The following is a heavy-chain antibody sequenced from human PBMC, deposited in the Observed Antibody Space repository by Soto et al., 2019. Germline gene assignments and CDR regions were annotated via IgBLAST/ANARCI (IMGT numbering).Heavy chain of an antibody. V-gene: IGHV1-69*01. CDR1: GGTFSSYA. CDR3: ARDSGRRTDPDYYSYGMDV. Sequence: QVQLVQSGAEVKKPGSSVKVSCKASGGTFSSYAISWVRQAPGQGREWMGGIIPIFGTANYAQKFQGRVTITADESTSTAYMELSSLRSEDTAVYYCARDSGRRTDPDYYSYGMDVWGQGTTVTVSS. J-gene: IGHJ6*02. D-gene: IGHD6-25*01. CDR2: IIPIFGTA.